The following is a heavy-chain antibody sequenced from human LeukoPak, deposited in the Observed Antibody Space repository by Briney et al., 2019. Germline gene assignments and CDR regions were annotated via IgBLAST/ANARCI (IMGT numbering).Heavy chain of an antibody. CDR1: GFTFSSYS. J-gene: IGHJ4*02. Sequence: PGGSLRLSCAASGFTFSSYSMNWVRQAPGKGLEWVSSISSSSSYIYYADSVKGRFTISRDNAKSSLYLQMNSLRAEDTAVYYCARYTSVKLGYCSSTSCYRVGYFDYWGQGTLVTVSS. CDR2: ISSSSSYI. D-gene: IGHD2-2*02. V-gene: IGHV3-21*01. CDR3: ARYTSVKLGYCSSTSCYRVGYFDY.